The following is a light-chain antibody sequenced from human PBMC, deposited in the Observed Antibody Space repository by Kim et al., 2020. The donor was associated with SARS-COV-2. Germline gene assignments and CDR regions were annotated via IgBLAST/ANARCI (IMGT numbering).Light chain of an antibody. J-gene: IGLJ2*01. CDR1: SLRSYY. Sequence: ALGQTVRITCQGDSLRSYYASWYQQKPGQAPVLVIYGKNNRPSGIPDRFSGSSSGNTASLTITGAQAEDEADYYCNARDSSGNHVVFGGGTQLTVL. CDR2: GKN. CDR3: NARDSSGNHVV. V-gene: IGLV3-19*01.